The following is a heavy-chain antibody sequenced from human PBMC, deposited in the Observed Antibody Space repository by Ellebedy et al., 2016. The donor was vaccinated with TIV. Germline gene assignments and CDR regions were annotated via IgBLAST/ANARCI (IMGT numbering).Heavy chain of an antibody. CDR1: GGSVSSHY. V-gene: IGHV4-59*02. J-gene: IGHJ4*02. D-gene: IGHD3-22*01. CDR3: TRNGYYFLDY. CDR2: IFYRGST. Sequence: MPSETLSLTCSVSGGSVSSHYWSWIRQPPGKGLEWIAYIFYRGSTNYNPSLKSRVTISVDTSKNQFSLELSSVTAADTAVYYCTRNGYYFLDYWGQGTLVTVSS.